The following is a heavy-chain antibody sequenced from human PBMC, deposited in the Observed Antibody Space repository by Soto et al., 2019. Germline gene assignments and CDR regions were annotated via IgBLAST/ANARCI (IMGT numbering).Heavy chain of an antibody. CDR1: GGSFSGYY. V-gene: IGHV4-34*01. D-gene: IGHD3-10*01. J-gene: IGHJ4*02. CDR3: ARGRGSGAGFDY. Sequence: QVQLHQWGAGLLKPSETLSLTCAVYGGSFSGYYWSWIRQPPGKGLEWIGEINHSGSTNYNPSLKSRVTISVDTSKNQFSLKLSSVTAADTAVYYCARGRGSGAGFDYWGQGTLVTVSS. CDR2: INHSGST.